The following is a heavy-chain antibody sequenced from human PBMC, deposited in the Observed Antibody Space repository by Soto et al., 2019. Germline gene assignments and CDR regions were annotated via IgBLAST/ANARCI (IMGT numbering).Heavy chain of an antibody. CDR1: GYTFTIYG. CDR3: ARSGIAVAGTYYFDY. Sequence: ASVKVSCAASGYTFTIYGISWVRQAPGQGLEWMGWISAYNGNTNYAQKLQGRVTMTTDTSTSTAYMELRSLRSDDTAVYYCARSGIAVAGTYYFDYWGQGTLVTVSS. J-gene: IGHJ4*02. D-gene: IGHD6-19*01. CDR2: ISAYNGNT. V-gene: IGHV1-18*01.